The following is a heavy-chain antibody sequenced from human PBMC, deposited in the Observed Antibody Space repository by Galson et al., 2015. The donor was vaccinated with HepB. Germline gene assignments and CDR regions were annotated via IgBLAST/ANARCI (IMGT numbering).Heavy chain of an antibody. J-gene: IGHJ3*02. CDR3: ARGLVGTRASDM. CDR2: ISGGGAGT. V-gene: IGHV3-23*01. D-gene: IGHD1-26*01. CDR1: GFTFSSYA. Sequence: SLRLSCAASGFTFSSYAMTWVRQAPGKGLEWVSGISGGGAGTYYADSVKGRFTISRDNSKNTLYLQMNSLRAEDTAVYYCARGLVGTRASDMWGQGTMVTVSS.